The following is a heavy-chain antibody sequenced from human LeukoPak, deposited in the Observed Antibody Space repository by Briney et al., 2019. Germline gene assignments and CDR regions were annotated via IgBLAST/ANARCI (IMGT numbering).Heavy chain of an antibody. J-gene: IGHJ3*01. Sequence: ESLRLSCAASGFTFSSYAMRWVRQAPGKGLEWVSGISGSGGDTYYADSVKGRFTISRDNAKNSLYLQINSLRAEDTAVYYCARSSYSSSSSVWGQGTMVTVSS. V-gene: IGHV3-23*01. D-gene: IGHD6-6*01. CDR3: ARSSYSSSSSV. CDR2: ISGSGGDT. CDR1: GFTFSSYA.